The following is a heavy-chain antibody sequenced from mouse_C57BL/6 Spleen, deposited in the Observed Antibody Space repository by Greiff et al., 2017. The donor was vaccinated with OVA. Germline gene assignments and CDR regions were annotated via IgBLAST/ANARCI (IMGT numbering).Heavy chain of an antibody. D-gene: IGHD2-4*01. CDR3: ARLYYDYDDVPFFAY. CDR2: ISNGGGST. CDR1: GFTFSDYY. V-gene: IGHV5-12*01. Sequence: EVNLVESGGGLVQPGGSLKLSCAASGFTFSDYYMYWVRQTPEKRLEWVAYISNGGGSTYYPDTVKGRFTISRDNAKNTLYLQMSRLKSEDTAMYYCARLYYDYDDVPFFAYWGQGTLVTVSA. J-gene: IGHJ3*01.